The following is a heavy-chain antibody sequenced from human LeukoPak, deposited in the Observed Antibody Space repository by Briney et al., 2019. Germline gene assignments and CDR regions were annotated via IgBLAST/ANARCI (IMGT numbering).Heavy chain of an antibody. CDR3: ASVILPENYFDN. CDR2: IYYSGRT. Sequence: SQTLSLTCAVSGGSFSGGDYYWSWIRQPPGMGLEWIVYIYYSGRTYYNPSLKSRLTISVDTSKKQFSLKLSSVTAADTAVYYCASVILPENYFDNWGQGTLVTVSS. V-gene: IGHV4-30-4*01. D-gene: IGHD2/OR15-2a*01. J-gene: IGHJ4*02. CDR1: GGSFSGGDYY.